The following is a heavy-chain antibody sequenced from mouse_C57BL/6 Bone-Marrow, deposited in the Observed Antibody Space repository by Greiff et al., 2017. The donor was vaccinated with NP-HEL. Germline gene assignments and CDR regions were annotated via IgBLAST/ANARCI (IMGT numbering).Heavy chain of an antibody. V-gene: IGHV5-17*01. D-gene: IGHD2-3*01. CDR1: GFTFSDYG. CDR2: ISSGSSTI. Sequence: EVKLMESGGGLVKPGGSLKLSCAASGFTFSDYGMHWVRQAPEQGLEWVAYISSGSSTIYYADTVKGRFTISRDNAKNTLFLQMTSLRSEDTAMYYCAIYDYDAMDYWGQGTSVTVSS. J-gene: IGHJ4*01. CDR3: AIYDYDAMDY.